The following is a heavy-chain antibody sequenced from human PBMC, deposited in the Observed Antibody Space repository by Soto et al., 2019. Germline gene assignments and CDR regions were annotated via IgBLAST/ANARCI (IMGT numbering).Heavy chain of an antibody. V-gene: IGHV3-7*03. CDR2: IKQDGSEK. CDR3: ARDQGYCSSTSCYSDHFDY. J-gene: IGHJ4*02. D-gene: IGHD2-2*02. CDR1: VFTFSSYW. Sequence: WWSLRLSCSASVFTFSSYWMSWGRQAPGKGLEWVANIKQDGSEKYYVDSVKGRFTISRDNAKNSLYLQMNSLRAEDTAVYYCARDQGYCSSTSCYSDHFDYWGQGTLVTVSS.